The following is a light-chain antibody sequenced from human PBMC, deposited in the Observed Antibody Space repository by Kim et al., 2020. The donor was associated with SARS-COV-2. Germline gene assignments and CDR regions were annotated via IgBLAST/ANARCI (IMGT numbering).Light chain of an antibody. CDR2: EVS. J-gene: IGKJ2*01. Sequence: LSLSPVRRATLSCRASQSVNNYLAWYQQKPGQAPRLLIYEVSTRATGIPDRFSGSGSGTDFTLTISSLEPEDFAVYYCQQRTNWPTFGQGTKLEI. CDR1: QSVNNY. V-gene: IGKV3-11*01. CDR3: QQRTNWPT.